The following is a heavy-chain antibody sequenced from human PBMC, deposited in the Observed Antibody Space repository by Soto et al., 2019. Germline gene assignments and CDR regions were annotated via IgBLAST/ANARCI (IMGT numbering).Heavy chain of an antibody. CDR2: INHSGST. CDR1: GGSFGGYY. CDR3: ARVTAIYYYYYGMDV. Sequence: SETLSLTCAVYGGSFGGYYWSWIRQPPGKGLEWIGEINHSGSTNYNPSLKSRVTISVDTSKNQFSLKLSSVTAADTAVYYCARVTAIYYYYYGMDVWGQGTTVTVSS. V-gene: IGHV4-34*01. J-gene: IGHJ6*02.